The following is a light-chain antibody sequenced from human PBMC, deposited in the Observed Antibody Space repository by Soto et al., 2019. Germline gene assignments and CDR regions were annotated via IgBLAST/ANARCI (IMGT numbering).Light chain of an antibody. J-gene: IGLJ2*01. CDR3: AAWDDSLNDVV. CDR1: SSNIGSNT. V-gene: IGLV1-44*01. CDR2: SNN. Sequence: QSALTKPPSATGTPGQRVTISCSGSSSNIGSNTVNWYQQLPGTAPKLLIYSNNQRPSGVPDRFSGSKSGTSASLAISGLQSEDEADYYCAAWDDSLNDVVFGGGTKVTVL.